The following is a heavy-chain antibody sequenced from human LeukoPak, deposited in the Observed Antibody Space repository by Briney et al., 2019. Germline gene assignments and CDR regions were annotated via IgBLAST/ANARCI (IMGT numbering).Heavy chain of an antibody. CDR1: GDGTSSVSYC. Sequence: PSETLSLTCTVSGDGTSSVSYCWGWIRQPPGKGLEWIGTIYYSGSTHYNPSLKSRVTISVDTSKNQFSLKLSSVTAADTAMYYCTSHRPVGAARFGYWGQGTLVTVSS. CDR3: TSHRPVGAARFGY. J-gene: IGHJ4*02. CDR2: IYYSGST. V-gene: IGHV4-39*01. D-gene: IGHD1-26*01.